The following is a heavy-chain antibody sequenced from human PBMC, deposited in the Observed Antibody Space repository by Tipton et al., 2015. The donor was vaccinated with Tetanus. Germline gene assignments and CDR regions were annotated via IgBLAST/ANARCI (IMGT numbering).Heavy chain of an antibody. CDR2: INHSGST. D-gene: IGHD6-6*01. CDR3: ARGSGIAALMGYYYYYGMDV. Sequence: TLSLTCAVYGGSFSGYYWSWIRQPPGKGLEWIGEINHSGSTNHNPSLKSRVTISVDTSKNQFSLKLSSVTAADTAVYYCARGSGIAALMGYYYYYGMDVWGQGTTVTVSS. CDR1: GGSFSGYY. V-gene: IGHV4-34*01. J-gene: IGHJ6*02.